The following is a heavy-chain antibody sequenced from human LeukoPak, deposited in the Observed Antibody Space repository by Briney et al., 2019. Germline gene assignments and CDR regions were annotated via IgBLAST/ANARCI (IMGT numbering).Heavy chain of an antibody. CDR1: GFSLSTSGVG. V-gene: IGHV2-5*01. CDR3: AHRPIAAAGIGFDY. D-gene: IGHD6-13*01. Sequence: SGPTLVKPTQTLTLTCTFSGFSLSTSGVGVGWIRQPPGKALEWLALIYWNDDKRYSPSLKSRLTITKDTSKNQVVLTMTNMDPVDTAAYYCAHRPIAAAGIGFDYWGQGTLVAASS. CDR2: IYWNDDK. J-gene: IGHJ4*02.